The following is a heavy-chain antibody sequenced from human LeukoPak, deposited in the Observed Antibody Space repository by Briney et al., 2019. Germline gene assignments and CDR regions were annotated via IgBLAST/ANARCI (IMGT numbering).Heavy chain of an antibody. CDR1: GFTFSSYG. CDR2: IWYDGSNK. CDR3: ARTNIAVAGTTNFDY. V-gene: IGHV3-33*01. D-gene: IGHD6-19*01. Sequence: GGSLRLSCAASGFTFSSYGIHWVRQAPGKGLEWAAVIWYDGSNKYYADSVKGRFTISRDNSKNTLYLQMNSLRAEDTAVYYCARTNIAVAGTTNFDYWGQGTLVTVSS. J-gene: IGHJ4*02.